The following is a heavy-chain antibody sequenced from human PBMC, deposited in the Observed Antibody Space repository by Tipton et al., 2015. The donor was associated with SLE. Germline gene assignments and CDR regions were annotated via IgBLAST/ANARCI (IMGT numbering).Heavy chain of an antibody. J-gene: IGHJ4*02. CDR3: ARGGVVGARWLDY. Sequence: TLSPTCTVSGGSISSHYWSWSRQPPGKGLEWIGYINHSGSTNYNPSLKSRVTISGDTSKNQFSLKLSSVTAADTAVYYCARGGVVGARWLDYWGQGTLVTVSS. CDR1: GGSISSHY. V-gene: IGHV4-59*11. CDR2: INHSGST. D-gene: IGHD1-26*01.